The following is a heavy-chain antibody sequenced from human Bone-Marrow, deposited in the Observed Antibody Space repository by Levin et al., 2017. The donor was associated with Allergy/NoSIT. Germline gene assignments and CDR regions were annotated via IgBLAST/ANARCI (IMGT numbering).Heavy chain of an antibody. CDR2: INHSGST. J-gene: IGHJ6*02. CDR1: GGSFRGYY. V-gene: IGHV4-34*01. CDR3: ARGRGMDV. Sequence: LSQTLSLTCAVYGGSFRGYYWSWIRQPPGKGLEWIGEINHSGSTNYNPSLKSRVTISVDTSKNQFSLKLSSVTAADTAVYYCARGRGMDVWGQGTTVTVSS.